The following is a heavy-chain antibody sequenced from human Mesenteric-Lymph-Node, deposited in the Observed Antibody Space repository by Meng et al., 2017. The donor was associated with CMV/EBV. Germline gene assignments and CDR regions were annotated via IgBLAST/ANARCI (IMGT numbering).Heavy chain of an antibody. V-gene: IGHV4-59*12. D-gene: IGHD1-14*01. CDR3: ARDRGSAGPFDP. J-gene: IGHJ5*02. CDR1: GGSISSYY. CDR2: IYYSGNS. Sequence: SETLSLTCTVSGGSISSYYWSWMRQPPGKRLEWIAFIYYSGNSYYNPSLKSRVAISIDTSKNQFSLRMNSVTAADTAVYYCARDRGSAGPFDPWGQGTLVTVSS.